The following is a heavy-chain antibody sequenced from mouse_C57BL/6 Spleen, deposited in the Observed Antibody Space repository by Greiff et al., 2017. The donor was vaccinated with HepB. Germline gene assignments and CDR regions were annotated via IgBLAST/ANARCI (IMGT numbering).Heavy chain of an antibody. J-gene: IGHJ3*01. CDR1: GFTFSDYG. CDR3: GRDYGSRAWFAY. D-gene: IGHD1-1*01. Sequence: EVKLVESGGGLVKPGGSLKLSCAASGFTFSDYGMHWVRQAPEKGLEWVAYISSGSSTIYYADTVKGRFTISRDNAKNTLFLQMTRLRSEDTAMYYCGRDYGSRAWFAYWGQGTLVTVSA. V-gene: IGHV5-17*01. CDR2: ISSGSSTI.